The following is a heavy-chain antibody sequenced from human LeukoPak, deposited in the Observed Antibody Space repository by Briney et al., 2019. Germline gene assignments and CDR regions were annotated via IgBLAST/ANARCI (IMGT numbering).Heavy chain of an antibody. CDR3: ARGFGRLGSGDVFDI. D-gene: IGHD6-19*01. CDR1: GGSISSYF. Sequence: SETLSLTCSVSGGSISSYFWSWIRQPAGKGLELIGLVYSSGSTKYNPSLKNRVTMSVDTSEKQFSLKLTSVTAADTAVYYCARGFGRLGSGDVFDIWGQGTMVTVSS. J-gene: IGHJ3*02. V-gene: IGHV4-4*07. CDR2: VYSSGST.